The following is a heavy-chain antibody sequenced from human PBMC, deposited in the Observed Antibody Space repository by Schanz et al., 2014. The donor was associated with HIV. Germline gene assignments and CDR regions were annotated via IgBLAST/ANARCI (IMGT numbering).Heavy chain of an antibody. J-gene: IGHJ4*02. CDR2: ISAYNGNT. D-gene: IGHD3-3*01. Sequence: QVQLVQSGAEVKKPGASVKVSCKASGYTFTSYGISWVRQAPGQGLEWMGWISAYNGNTNYAPKFQGRVTMTRDTSTTTVYMELRSLRSDDRAVYYCARLYYDSWGGKDEYYFDYWGQGTLVTVSS. V-gene: IGHV1-18*01. CDR1: GYTFTSYG. CDR3: ARLYYDSWGGKDEYYFDY.